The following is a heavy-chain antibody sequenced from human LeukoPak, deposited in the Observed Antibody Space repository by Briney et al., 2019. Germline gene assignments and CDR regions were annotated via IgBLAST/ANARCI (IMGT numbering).Heavy chain of an antibody. CDR3: ARYQTGTMFAV. CDR2: HSHSGSA. Sequence: SETLSLTCTVSGGSISNYDWSWIRQPPGKGLEWIGTHSHSGSAYYNPSLRSRITMSLDTSENQLSLKLYSVTAADTAIYYCARYQTGTMFAVWGQGTLVTISS. J-gene: IGHJ4*02. V-gene: IGHV4-59*10. CDR1: GGSISNYD. D-gene: IGHD1/OR15-1a*01.